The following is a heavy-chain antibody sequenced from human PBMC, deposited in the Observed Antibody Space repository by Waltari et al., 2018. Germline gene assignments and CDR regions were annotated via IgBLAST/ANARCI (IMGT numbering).Heavy chain of an antibody. J-gene: IGHJ4*02. D-gene: IGHD2-15*01. CDR3: ARPPPGVVADAYDY. Sequence: VQLVQSGGGLVQPGGSQRLSCIGSGFTFGIFWRSWVRQAPGKGLEWVANIKQDGSEEYYVDSVKGRFTISRDNAKKSLYLQMNSLRVEDTAVYYCARPPPGVVADAYDYWGQGTLVTVSS. CDR1: GFTFGIFW. CDR2: IKQDGSEE. V-gene: IGHV3-7*01.